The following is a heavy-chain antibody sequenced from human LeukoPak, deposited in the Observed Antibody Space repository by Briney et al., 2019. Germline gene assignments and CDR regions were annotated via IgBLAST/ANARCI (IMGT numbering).Heavy chain of an antibody. CDR3: AGPSGYCSGGSCYRS. CDR1: GVSISSSNYY. J-gene: IGHJ4*02. Sequence: SETLSLTCTVSGVSISSSNYYGAWIRQPPGKGPEWIGSIYYSGTTYYSPSLKSRVTISIVRSKDQFSLKLSSVTAADMAVYYCAGPSGYCSGGSCYRSWGQGTLVTVSS. D-gene: IGHD2-15*01. V-gene: IGHV4-39*01. CDR2: IYYSGTT.